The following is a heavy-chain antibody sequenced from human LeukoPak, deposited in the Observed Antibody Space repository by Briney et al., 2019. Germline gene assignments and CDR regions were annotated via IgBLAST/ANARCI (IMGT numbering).Heavy chain of an antibody. Sequence: GGSLRLSCAASGFTFGSYGMHWVRQAPGKGPDWVAFVRYDGNNPYYSASVKGRFTISRDNSKNAVLLQMNNLRLEDAAVYYCARGSRYGDYPYYCDFWGQGTLVTVSS. D-gene: IGHD4-17*01. CDR1: GFTFGSYG. V-gene: IGHV3-30*02. CDR2: VRYDGNNP. J-gene: IGHJ4*02. CDR3: ARGSRYGDYPYYCDF.